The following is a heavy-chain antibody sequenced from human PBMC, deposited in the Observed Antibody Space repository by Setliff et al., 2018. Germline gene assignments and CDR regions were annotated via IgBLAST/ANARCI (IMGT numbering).Heavy chain of an antibody. CDR2: INHSGST. CDR3: ARGRRITMIVVPPGVFDI. J-gene: IGHJ3*02. Sequence: SETLSLTCAVYGGSFSGYYWSWIRQPPGKGLEWIGEINHSGSTNYNPSLKSRVTISIDTSKNQFSLRLSSVTATDTAVYYCARGRRITMIVVPPGVFDIWGQGTMVTV. D-gene: IGHD3-22*01. CDR1: GGSFSGYY. V-gene: IGHV4-34*01.